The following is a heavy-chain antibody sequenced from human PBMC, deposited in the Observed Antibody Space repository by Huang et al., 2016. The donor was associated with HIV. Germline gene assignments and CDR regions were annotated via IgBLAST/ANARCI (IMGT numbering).Heavy chain of an antibody. CDR2: ISNYGNKM. J-gene: IGHJ4*02. V-gene: IGHV3-30*03. D-gene: IGHD6-13*01. CDR1: GFDFRSDA. CDR3: ARGGILGTSWYRPFDY. Sequence: QVQLGESGGGVVQPEKALSISWAASGFDFRSDAMNWFRQAPGKVPQWWEVISNYGNKMYSSDAVKGRFIISRDNSKNTLYLQMNSRRGEDTAIYYCARGGILGTSWYRPFDYWGQGTLVTVSS.